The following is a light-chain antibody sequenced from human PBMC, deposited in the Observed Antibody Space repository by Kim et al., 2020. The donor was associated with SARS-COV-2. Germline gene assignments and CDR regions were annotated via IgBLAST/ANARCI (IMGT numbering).Light chain of an antibody. CDR1: QNIRNE. J-gene: IGKJ2*01. V-gene: IGKV1-6*01. CDR2: GAS. Sequence: SASVGDRVTSACRASQNIRNELGWYQQKAGKAPKLLIYGASTLQSGVPSRFSGSGSGTDFTLTITSLQPEDFATYYCIQDYNYPRTFGQGTKLEI. CDR3: IQDYNYPRT.